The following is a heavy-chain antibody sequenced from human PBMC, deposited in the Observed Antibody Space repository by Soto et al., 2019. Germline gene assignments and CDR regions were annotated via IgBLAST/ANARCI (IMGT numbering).Heavy chain of an antibody. CDR1: GYTFTSYG. J-gene: IGHJ5*02. CDR3: ARDWDSSGWEPGYNWFDP. Sequence: VQLVQSGAEVKKPGASVKVSCEASGYTFTSYGISWVRQAPGQGLEWMGWISAYNGNTNYAQKLQGRVTMTTDTSTSTAYMELRSLRSDDTAVYYCARDWDSSGWEPGYNWFDPWGQGTLVTVSS. V-gene: IGHV1-18*01. D-gene: IGHD6-19*01. CDR2: ISAYNGNT.